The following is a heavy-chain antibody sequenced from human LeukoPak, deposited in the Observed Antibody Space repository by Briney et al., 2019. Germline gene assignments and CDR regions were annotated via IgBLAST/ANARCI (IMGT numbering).Heavy chain of an antibody. V-gene: IGHV4-30-2*01. D-gene: IGHD2-2*01. Sequence: PPETLSLTCAVSGGSISSGGNSWGWIRQPPGKGLEWIGYIYHSGSTLYNPSLKSRVTISVDRSKNQLSLKLSSVTAADTAVYYCARTYHFDYWGQGTLVTVSS. CDR3: ARTYHFDY. J-gene: IGHJ4*02. CDR1: GGSISSGGNS. CDR2: IYHSGST.